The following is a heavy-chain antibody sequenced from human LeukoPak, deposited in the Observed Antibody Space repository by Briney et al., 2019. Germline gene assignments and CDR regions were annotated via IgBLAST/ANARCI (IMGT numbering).Heavy chain of an antibody. CDR2: INQSGGT. D-gene: IGHD3-22*01. V-gene: IGHV4-34*01. CDR3: ARGPPYYYDGSGYYYFDY. Sequence: SETLSLTCAVYGGSFSGYYWSWIRQPPGKGLEWIGEINQSGGTNYKPSLKSRVTISADTSKNRFSLKLSSVTAADTAVYYCARGPPYYYDGSGYYYFDYWGQGTLVTVSS. J-gene: IGHJ4*02. CDR1: GGSFSGYY.